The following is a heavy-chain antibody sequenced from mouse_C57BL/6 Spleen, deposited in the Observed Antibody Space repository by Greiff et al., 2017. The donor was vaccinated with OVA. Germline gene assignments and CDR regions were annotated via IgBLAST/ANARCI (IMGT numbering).Heavy chain of an antibody. V-gene: IGHV1-50*01. CDR1: GYTFTSYW. CDR2: IDPSDSYT. J-gene: IGHJ3*01. D-gene: IGHD1-1*01. Sequence: VQLQESGAELVKPGASVKLSCKASGYTFTSYWMQWVKQRPGQGLEWIGEIDPSDSYTNYNQKFKGKATLTVDTSSSTAYMQLSSLTSEDSAVYYCASPYGSSWGFAYWGQGTLVTVSA. CDR3: ASPYGSSWGFAY.